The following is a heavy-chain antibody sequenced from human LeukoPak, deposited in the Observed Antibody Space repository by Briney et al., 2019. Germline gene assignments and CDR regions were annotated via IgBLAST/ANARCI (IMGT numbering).Heavy chain of an antibody. J-gene: IGHJ4*02. V-gene: IGHV1-18*01. CDR3: ARDPRAHDY. CDR1: GFTFTSYG. Sequence: GASVKVSCRASGFTFTSYGINWGRQAPGQGLEWRGWISGYKGNTFYAQNLQGGVTMTTDTSTSTAYMELRSLRSDDTPVYYCARDPRAHDYWGQGTLVTVSS. D-gene: IGHD3-10*01. CDR2: ISGYKGNT.